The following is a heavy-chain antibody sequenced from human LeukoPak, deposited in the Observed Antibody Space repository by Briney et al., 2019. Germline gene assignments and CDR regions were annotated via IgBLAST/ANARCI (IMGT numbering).Heavy chain of an antibody. V-gene: IGHV1-69*05. D-gene: IGHD5-12*01. CDR2: IIPIFGTA. CDR3: ARDRRGYDPPPYYYFMDV. Sequence: SVKVSCKASRGTFSSYAISWVRQAPGQGLEWMGGIIPIFGTANYAQKFKGRVTITTDESTSTAYMELSSLRSEDTAVYYCARDRRGYDPPPYYYFMDVGGKGTTVTVSS. J-gene: IGHJ6*03. CDR1: RGTFSSYA.